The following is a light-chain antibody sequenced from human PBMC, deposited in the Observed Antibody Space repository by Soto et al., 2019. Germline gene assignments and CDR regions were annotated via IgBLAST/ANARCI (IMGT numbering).Light chain of an antibody. CDR3: SSYAGSNIGV. V-gene: IGLV2-8*01. CDR1: SSDVGGYNY. Sequence: QSVLTQPPSASGSPGQSVTISCTGTSSDVGGYNYVSWYQHHPGKAPQLMIYEVSKRPSGVPDRFSGSKSGNTASLTVSGLQAEDEADYYCSSYAGSNIGVFGGGTKLTVL. CDR2: EVS. J-gene: IGLJ3*02.